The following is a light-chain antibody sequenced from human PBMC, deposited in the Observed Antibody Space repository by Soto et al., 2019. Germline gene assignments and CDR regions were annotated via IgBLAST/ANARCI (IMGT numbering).Light chain of an antibody. CDR1: SSDISGYNY. Sequence: QSVLTQPASVSGSPGQSITISCTGTSSDISGYNYVSWYQQHPGKATKLMIYDVSNRPSGVSNRFSGSKSGNTASLTIPGLQAEDEADYYCSSYTSSSTSYVFGTGTKVTVL. CDR2: DVS. J-gene: IGLJ1*01. CDR3: SSYTSSSTSYV. V-gene: IGLV2-14*01.